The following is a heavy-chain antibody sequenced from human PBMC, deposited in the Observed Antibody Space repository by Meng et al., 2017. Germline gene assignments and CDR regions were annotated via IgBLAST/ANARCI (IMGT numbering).Heavy chain of an antibody. V-gene: IGHV1-2*06. Sequence: ASVKVSCKPSGYNFPDYWLHWVRRAPGQGLEWMGRIDPKSGDTHYGQRFQGRVTMTGDTSISTAYMELSGLRSDDTAMYYCARAEGYDSSGYYYDAFDIWGQGTMVTVSS. CDR1: GYNFPDYW. J-gene: IGHJ3*02. CDR3: ARAEGYDSSGYYYDAFDI. CDR2: IDPKSGDT. D-gene: IGHD3-22*01.